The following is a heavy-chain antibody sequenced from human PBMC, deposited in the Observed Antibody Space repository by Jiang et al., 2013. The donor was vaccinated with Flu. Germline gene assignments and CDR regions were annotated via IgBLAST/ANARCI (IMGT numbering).Heavy chain of an antibody. CDR1: TSYD. CDR3: ASYCTGGVCYGI. J-gene: IGHJ4*02. D-gene: IGHD2-8*02. V-gene: IGHV1-8*01. CDR2: MNPNSGNT. Sequence: TSYDINWVRQATGQGLEWMGWMNPNSGNTGYAQKFQGRVTMTRNTSISTAYMELSSLRSEDTAVYYCASYCTGGVCYGIWGQGTLVTVSS.